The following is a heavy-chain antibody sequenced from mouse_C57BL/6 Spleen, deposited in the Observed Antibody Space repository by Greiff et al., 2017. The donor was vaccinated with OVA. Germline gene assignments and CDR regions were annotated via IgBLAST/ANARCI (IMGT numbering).Heavy chain of an antibody. J-gene: IGHJ4*01. CDR2: IDPETGGT. D-gene: IGHD1-1*01. CDR3: TRKGSSYEDYYAMDY. CDR1: GYTFTDYE. V-gene: IGHV1-15*01. Sequence: VQLQQSGAELVRPGASVTLSCKASGYTFTDYEMHWVKQTPVHGLEWIGAIDPETGGTAYNQTFKGKAILTADKSSSTAYMERRSLTSEDSAVYYCTRKGSSYEDYYAMDYWGQGTSVTVSS.